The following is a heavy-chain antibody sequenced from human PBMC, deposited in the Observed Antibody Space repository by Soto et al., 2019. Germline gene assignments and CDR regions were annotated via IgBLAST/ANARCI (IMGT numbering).Heavy chain of an antibody. CDR3: ARDHYYCGMDV. CDR2: IYGGGST. Sequence: PCVSLRLSGAASGLAGTSGYMSWVRHAPRGALRWFSVIYGGGSTYYADSVKGRFTICRDNTKNTLYLQMNSLRAEDTAVYYCARDHYYCGMDVWGQGTTVTVSS. V-gene: IGHV3-53*01. CDR1: GLAGTSGY. J-gene: IGHJ6*02.